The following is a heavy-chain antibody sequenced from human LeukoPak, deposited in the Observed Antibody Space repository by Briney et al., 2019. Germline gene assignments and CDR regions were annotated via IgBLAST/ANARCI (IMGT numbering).Heavy chain of an antibody. J-gene: IGHJ4*02. V-gene: IGHV1-2*06. D-gene: IGHD3-3*01. Sequence: GASVKLSCKPSGYTFTGYYMHWVRQAPGQGLEWMGRINPNSGGTNYDQKFHDRVTMTRDTSITTASLELRRLRSDDTAVYYCASRDPAEGFLQWLPDSWGQGTLVTVSS. CDR2: INPNSGGT. CDR1: GYTFTGYY. CDR3: ASRDPAEGFLQWLPDS.